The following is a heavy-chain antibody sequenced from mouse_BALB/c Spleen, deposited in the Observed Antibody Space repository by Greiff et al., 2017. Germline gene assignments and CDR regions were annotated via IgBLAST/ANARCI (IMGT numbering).Heavy chain of an antibody. V-gene: IGHV5-4*02. CDR1: GFTFSDYY. D-gene: IGHD1-1*01. CDR3: ARGDCGSSCSFAY. J-gene: IGHJ3*01. Sequence: EVQVVESGGGLVKPGGSLKLSCAASGFTFSDYYMYWVRQTPEKRLEWVATISDGGSYTYYPDSVKGRFTISRDNAKNNLYLQMSSLKSEDTAMYYCARGDCGSSCSFAYWGQGTLVTVSA. CDR2: ISDGGSYT.